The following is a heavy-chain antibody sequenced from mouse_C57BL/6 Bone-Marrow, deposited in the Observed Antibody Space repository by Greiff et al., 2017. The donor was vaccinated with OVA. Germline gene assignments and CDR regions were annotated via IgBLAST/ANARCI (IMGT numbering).Heavy chain of an antibody. CDR1: GYTFTSYG. CDR2: IYPRSGNT. Sequence: VQLVESGAELARPGASVKLSCKASGYTFTSYGISWVKQRTGQGLEWIGEIYPRSGNTYYNEKFKGKATLTADKSSSTAYMELRSLTSEDSAVYFCARSTPFIRGYFDVWGTGTTVTVSS. V-gene: IGHV1-81*01. CDR3: ARSTPFIRGYFDV. D-gene: IGHD1-2*01. J-gene: IGHJ1*03.